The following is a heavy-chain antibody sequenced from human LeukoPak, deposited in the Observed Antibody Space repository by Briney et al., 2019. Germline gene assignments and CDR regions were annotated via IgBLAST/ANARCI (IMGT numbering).Heavy chain of an antibody. CDR2: IKYDGSEQ. D-gene: IGHD4-17*01. CDR3: ARNAGYGDYDY. CDR1: GFTFSNFW. Sequence: GGSPRLSCAASGFTFSNFWMAWVRQAPGKGLEWVANIKYDGSEQYYVDSVKGRFTISRDNARKSLYLQMNSLRAEDTAAYYCARNAGYGDYDYWGQGTLVTVSS. V-gene: IGHV3-7*05. J-gene: IGHJ4*02.